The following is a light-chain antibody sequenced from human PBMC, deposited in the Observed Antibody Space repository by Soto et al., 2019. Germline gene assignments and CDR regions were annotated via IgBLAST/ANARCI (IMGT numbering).Light chain of an antibody. J-gene: IGKJ5*01. CDR2: WAS. CDR1: QTISSW. CDR3: QQYYSTPIT. Sequence: DIQLTQSPSTLSGSVGDRVTITCRASQTISSWLAWYQQKPGQPPKLLIYWASTRESGVPDRFSGSGSGTDFTLTISSLQAEDVAVYYCQQYYSTPITFGQGTRLEIK. V-gene: IGKV4-1*01.